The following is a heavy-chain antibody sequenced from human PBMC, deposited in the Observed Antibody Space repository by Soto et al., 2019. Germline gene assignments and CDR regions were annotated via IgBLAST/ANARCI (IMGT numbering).Heavy chain of an antibody. CDR2: IYYSGTT. V-gene: IGHV4-59*01. CDR1: GGSISSYY. Sequence: PLETLSLTCTVSGGSISSYYWSWIRQPPGKGLEWIGYIYYSGTTSYNPSLKSRVTMSVDTFKNQVSLKLSSVTAADTAVYYCARDSYCGGDCYDYWGQGTQVTVS. CDR3: ARDSYCGGDCYDY. J-gene: IGHJ4*02. D-gene: IGHD2-21*01.